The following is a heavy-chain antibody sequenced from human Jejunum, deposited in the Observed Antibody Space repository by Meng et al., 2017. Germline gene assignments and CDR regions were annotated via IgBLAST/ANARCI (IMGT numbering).Heavy chain of an antibody. CDR2: IRAKGFGGTT. CDR3: ARERGTITRVRGDVDY. CDR1: GFIFGDYA. J-gene: IGHJ4*02. D-gene: IGHD3-10*01. Sequence: GESLKISCTTSGFIFGDYAMAWFRQAPGKGLEWVGFIRAKGFGGTTEYAASAKGRFFISRDDSKSTTYLEMNNLKTEDTAVYYCARERGTITRVRGDVDYWGQGTLVTGSS. V-gene: IGHV3-49*03.